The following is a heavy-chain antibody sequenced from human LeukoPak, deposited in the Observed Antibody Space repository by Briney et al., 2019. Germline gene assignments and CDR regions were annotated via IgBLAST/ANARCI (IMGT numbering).Heavy chain of an antibody. CDR3: VRDLYGDYRLGDY. Sequence: GGSLRLSCAASGFTVSSNYMSWVRQAPGKGLEWVSVICSGGSTYYADSVKGRFTISRDNSKNTLYLQMNSLRAEDTAVYYCVRDLYGDYRLGDYWGQGTLVTVSS. D-gene: IGHD4-17*01. J-gene: IGHJ4*02. V-gene: IGHV3-53*01. CDR2: ICSGGST. CDR1: GFTVSSNY.